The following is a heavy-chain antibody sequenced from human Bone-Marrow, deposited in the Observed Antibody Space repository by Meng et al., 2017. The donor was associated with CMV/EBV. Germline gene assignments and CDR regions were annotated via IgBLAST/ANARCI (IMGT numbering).Heavy chain of an antibody. CDR2: ISYDGTTK. V-gene: IGHV3-30-3*01. CDR1: GFTFSNYA. Sequence: GGSLRLSCAASGFTFSNYAIHWVRQAPGKGLEWVAVISYDGTTKYYADSVKGRFTISRDNSKNTLYLQMNSLRPEDTAVYYCASGELLIDYWGQGTLVTVSS. J-gene: IGHJ4*02. D-gene: IGHD1-26*01. CDR3: ASGELLIDY.